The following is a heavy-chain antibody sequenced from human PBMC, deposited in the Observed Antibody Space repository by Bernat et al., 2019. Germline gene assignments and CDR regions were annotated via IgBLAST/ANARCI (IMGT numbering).Heavy chain of an antibody. J-gene: IGHJ4*02. CDR1: GGTFSSYA. D-gene: IGHD6-13*01. Sequence: QVQLVQSGAEVKKPGSSVKVSCKASGGTFSSYAISWVRQAPGQGLEWMGGIIPIFGTANYDQKFKGRVTITADESTSTAYMELSSLRSEDTAVYDCARAQTPGRAAAGNFDYWGQGALVTVS. V-gene: IGHV1-69*01. CDR2: IIPIFGTA. CDR3: ARAQTPGRAAAGNFDY.